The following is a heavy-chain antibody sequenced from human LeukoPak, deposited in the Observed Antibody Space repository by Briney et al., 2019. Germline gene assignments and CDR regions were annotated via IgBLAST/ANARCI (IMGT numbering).Heavy chain of an antibody. Sequence: GGSLRLSCAASGFTFDDYAFHWVRQPPGKGLEWVSGISWNSDSIGYADSVKGRFTISRDNAKNSLYLQMNSLRTEDTALYYCAKDPSGRGSLPQDYWGQGTLVTVSS. V-gene: IGHV3-9*01. CDR3: AKDPSGRGSLPQDY. CDR2: ISWNSDSI. J-gene: IGHJ4*02. CDR1: GFTFDDYA. D-gene: IGHD3-10*01.